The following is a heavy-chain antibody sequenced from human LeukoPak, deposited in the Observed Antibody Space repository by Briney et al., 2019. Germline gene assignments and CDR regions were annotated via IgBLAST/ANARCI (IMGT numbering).Heavy chain of an antibody. CDR2: ISDTGKT. Sequence: AETLSLTCSVSGASLSSYYWDWLRQSPGKRLEWIGYISDTGKTDANPYLKSRVSISLDTSKKQFSLRLRSVTSADSAVYYCATGYYEPFATWGPGSLVTHSS. J-gene: IGHJ5*02. D-gene: IGHD3-22*01. CDR1: GASLSSYY. CDR3: ATGYYEPFAT. V-gene: IGHV4-59*01.